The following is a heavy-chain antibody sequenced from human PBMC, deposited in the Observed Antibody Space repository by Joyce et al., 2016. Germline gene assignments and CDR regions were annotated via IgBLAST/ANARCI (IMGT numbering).Heavy chain of an antibody. D-gene: IGHD6-13*01. V-gene: IGHV1-69*01. CDR2: IIPSFGTT. Sequence: QVQLVQSGAEVKKPGSSVKVSCKASGGTFSNYAISWVRQAPGQGLEGMGGIIPSFGTTNYAQKFQGRVTITADESTSTTYMELSRLRSQDTAVYYCARGARAAAGTFDAFDIWGQGTMVTVS. CDR3: ARGARAAAGTFDAFDI. CDR1: GGTFSNYA. J-gene: IGHJ3*02.